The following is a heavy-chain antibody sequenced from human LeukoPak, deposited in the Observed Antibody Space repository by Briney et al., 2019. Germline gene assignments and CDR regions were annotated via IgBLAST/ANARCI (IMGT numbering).Heavy chain of an antibody. CDR2: ISGSGGST. CDR1: GFAFSNYG. CDR3: AKDHRHSSSWYRKDYYYMDV. Sequence: GGTLRLSCAASGFAFSNYGINWVRQAPGKGLEWVSAISGSGGSTYYADSVKGRFTISRDNSKNTLYLQMNSLRAEDTAVCYCAKDHRHSSSWYRKDYYYMDVWGKGTTVTVSS. D-gene: IGHD6-13*01. J-gene: IGHJ6*03. V-gene: IGHV3-23*01.